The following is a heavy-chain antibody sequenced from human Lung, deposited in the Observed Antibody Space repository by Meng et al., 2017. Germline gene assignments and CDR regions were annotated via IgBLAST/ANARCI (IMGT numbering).Heavy chain of an antibody. CDR1: GYTFPDYW. J-gene: IGHJ4*02. V-gene: IGHV1-2*06. CDR2: INPKSGDT. CDR3: ARDEDISAAGKLFGDY. D-gene: IGHD6-13*01. Sequence: QVVRGQSGAEVKKPGASVKVSCKASGYTFPDYWLHWVRRAPGQGLEWMGRINPKSGDTHYAQRFQGRVTMTGDTSISTAYMELSGLRSDDTAMYYCARDEDISAAGKLFGDYWGQGTLVTVSS.